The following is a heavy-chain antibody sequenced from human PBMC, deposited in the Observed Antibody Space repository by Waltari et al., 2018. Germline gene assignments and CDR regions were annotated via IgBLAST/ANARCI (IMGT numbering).Heavy chain of an antibody. V-gene: IGHV3-7*01. D-gene: IGHD1-1*01. CDR1: GFTISRFW. CDR2: IGQDGSDK. Sequence: EAQLVQSGGGLVQPGGSLSLSCASSGFTISRFWLTCIRKAPGQGLQWVAHIGQDGSDKYYVDSVKGRFTISRDNAENSLLLQMSSLRVEDTALYYCVGWNDPINSWGQGTLVAVSS. CDR3: VGWNDPINS. J-gene: IGHJ4*02.